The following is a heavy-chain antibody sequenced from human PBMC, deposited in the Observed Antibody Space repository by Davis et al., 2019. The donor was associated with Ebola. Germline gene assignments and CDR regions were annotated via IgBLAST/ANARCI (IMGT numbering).Heavy chain of an antibody. CDR1: GFTFTNYW. J-gene: IGHJ5*02. V-gene: IGHV3-74*03. CDR2: IKTDGSGT. D-gene: IGHD2-8*01. Sequence: GESLKISCAASGFTFTNYWMFWVRQAPGKGLVWVSRIKTDGSGTTYTDSVKGRFTISRDNAKNSLYLQMNSLRAEDTAVYYCARENVIGLMVYALLGFDPWGQGTLVTVSS. CDR3: ARENVIGLMVYALLGFDP.